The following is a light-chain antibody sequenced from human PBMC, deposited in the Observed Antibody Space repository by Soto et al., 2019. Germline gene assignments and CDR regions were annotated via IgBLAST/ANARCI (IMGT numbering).Light chain of an antibody. V-gene: IGLV2-14*01. CDR2: DVS. CDR3: SSYTSSSTLRYV. Sequence: LTSPAYGTSAHLQSLTIFCTRTSRDVGGYNYVSWYQQHPGKAPKLMIYDVSNRPSGVSNRFSGSKSGNTASLTISGLQAEDEADYYCSSYTSSSTLRYVFGTGTKVTVL. CDR1: SRDVGGYNY. J-gene: IGLJ1*01.